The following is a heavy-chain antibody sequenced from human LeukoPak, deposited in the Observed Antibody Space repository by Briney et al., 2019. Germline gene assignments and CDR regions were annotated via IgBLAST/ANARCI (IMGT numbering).Heavy chain of an antibody. CDR3: ANQYYYDSSGYYAY. J-gene: IGHJ4*02. CDR2: ISGSGGST. D-gene: IGHD3-22*01. V-gene: IGHV3-23*01. Sequence: GGSLRLSCAASGFTVGSNTMSWVRQAPGKGLEWVSAISGSGGSTYYADSVKGRFTISRDNSKNTLYLQMNSLRAEDTAVYYCANQYYYDSSGYYAYWGQGTLVTVSS. CDR1: GFTVGSNT.